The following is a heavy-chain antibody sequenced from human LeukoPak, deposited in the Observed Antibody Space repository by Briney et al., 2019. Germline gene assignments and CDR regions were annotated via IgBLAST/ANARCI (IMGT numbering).Heavy chain of an antibody. CDR2: ISSSGTTI. Sequence: PGGSLRLSCAASGFTFSSYEMNWVRQAPGKGLEWVSYISSSGTTIYYADSVKGRFTISRDNAKNPLYLQMNSLRAEDTAVYYCARDASDWSFDIWGQGTMVTVSS. CDR3: ARDASDWSFDI. V-gene: IGHV3-48*03. D-gene: IGHD2-21*01. CDR1: GFTFSSYE. J-gene: IGHJ3*02.